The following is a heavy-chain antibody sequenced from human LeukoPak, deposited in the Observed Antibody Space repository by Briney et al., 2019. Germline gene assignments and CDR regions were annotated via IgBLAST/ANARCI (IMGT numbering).Heavy chain of an antibody. J-gene: IGHJ4*02. D-gene: IGHD3-3*01. CDR1: GYSFSAYW. V-gene: IGHV5-51*01. CDR2: IYPGDSDT. Sequence: GESLKISCEGSGYSFSAYWIGWVRRLPGKGLEWMGIIYPGDSDTRYSPSFQGQVTISADKSISTAYLQWSSLKASDTAVYYCARQTYDSEDYFDYWGQGTLVTVSS. CDR3: ARQTYDSEDYFDY.